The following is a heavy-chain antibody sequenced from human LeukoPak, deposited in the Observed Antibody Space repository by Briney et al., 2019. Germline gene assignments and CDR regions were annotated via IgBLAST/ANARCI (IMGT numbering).Heavy chain of an antibody. CDR2: INHSGST. Sequence: PGGSLRLSCAASGFTFSSYSMNWVRQPPGKGLEWIGEINHSGSTNYNPSLKSRVTISVDTSKNQFSLKLSSVTAADTAVYYCANIWSGYRNAFDIWGQGTMVTVSS. CDR3: ANIWSGYRNAFDI. CDR1: GFTFSSYS. D-gene: IGHD3-3*01. V-gene: IGHV4-34*08. J-gene: IGHJ3*02.